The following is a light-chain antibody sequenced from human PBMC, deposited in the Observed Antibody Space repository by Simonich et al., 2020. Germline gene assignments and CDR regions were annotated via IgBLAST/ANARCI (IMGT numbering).Light chain of an antibody. CDR1: SGHSSYA. J-gene: IGLJ2*01. CDR2: RNSEISH. Sequence: QLVLTQSPSASASLGASVKLTCTLSSGHSSYAIAWHQQQPDKGPRYLMKRNSEISHSKGDGIPDRFSGSSSGAERYLTISSLQSEEEADYYGQTWGTGIVVFGGGTKLTVL. V-gene: IGLV4-69*01. CDR3: QTWGTGIVV.